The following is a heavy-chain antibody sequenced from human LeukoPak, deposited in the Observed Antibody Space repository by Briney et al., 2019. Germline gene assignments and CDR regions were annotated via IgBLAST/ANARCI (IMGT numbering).Heavy chain of an antibody. J-gene: IGHJ4*02. V-gene: IGHV4-61*01. D-gene: IGHD5-24*01. CDR1: GGSISSSSYY. CDR2: IYYSGST. CDR3: ARDRDGYNFDY. Sequence: SETLSLTCTVSGGSISSSSYYWGWIRQPPGKGLEWIGYIYYSGSTNYNPSLKSRVTISVDTSKNQFSLKLSSVTAADTAVYYCARDRDGYNFDYWGQGTLVTVSS.